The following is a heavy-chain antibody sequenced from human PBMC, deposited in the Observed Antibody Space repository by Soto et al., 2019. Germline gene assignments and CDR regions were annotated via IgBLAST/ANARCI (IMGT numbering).Heavy chain of an antibody. V-gene: IGHV3-72*01. CDR3: ARELMTTVTYYDY. CDR2: TRNKANSYTT. Sequence: ESGGGLVQPGGSLRLSCAASGFTFSDHYMDWVRQAPGKGLEWVGRTRNKANSYTTEYAASVKGRFTISRDDSKNSVYLQMNSLKIEDTAVYYCARELMTTVTYYDYWGQGILVTVSP. CDR1: GFTFSDHY. J-gene: IGHJ4*02. D-gene: IGHD4-17*01.